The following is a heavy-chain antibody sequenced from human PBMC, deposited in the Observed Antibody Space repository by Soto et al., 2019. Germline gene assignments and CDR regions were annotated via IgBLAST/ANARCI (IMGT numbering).Heavy chain of an antibody. D-gene: IGHD3-10*01. CDR2: VSGDGFTA. J-gene: IGHJ2*01. Sequence: EVQLLESGGGLVQPGGSLRLSCDGSGFTFPNYGMTWVRQAPGQGLEWVSSVSGDGFTAYYADSVKGRFTISRDNSKNTVDVQMNSLRAEDTAVYYCAKEASVPSFGEFWFFDLWGRGTPVTVSS. V-gene: IGHV3-23*01. CDR1: GFTFPNYG. CDR3: AKEASVPSFGEFWFFDL.